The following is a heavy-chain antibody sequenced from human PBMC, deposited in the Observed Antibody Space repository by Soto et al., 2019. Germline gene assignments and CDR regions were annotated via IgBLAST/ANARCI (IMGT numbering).Heavy chain of an antibody. CDR2: IKQDGSER. CDR1: GFSFGTYW. V-gene: IGHV3-7*03. CDR3: ARDVGPITIFGEALSGYFDF. D-gene: IGHD3-3*01. Sequence: LRLSCAVSGFSFGTYWMSWVRQAPGKGLEWLASIKQDGSERYYLDSVKGRFTISRDNAKDSLSLQMNSLRGEDTAFYYCARDVGPITIFGEALSGYFDFWGQGTLVTVSS. J-gene: IGHJ4*02.